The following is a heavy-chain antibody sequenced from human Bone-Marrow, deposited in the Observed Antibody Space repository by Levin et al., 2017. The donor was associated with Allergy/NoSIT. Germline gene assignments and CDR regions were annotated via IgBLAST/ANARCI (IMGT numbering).Heavy chain of an antibody. CDR2: IFHTGRT. CDR1: GGSITTGNYY. CDR3: ARGGYIYGHDAFDI. V-gene: IGHV4-30-4*08. Sequence: SETLSLTCTVSGGSITTGNYYWNWIRQPPGKGLEWIGYIFHTGRTHYNPSLTSRLTMSVDTSMQHFSLRLSSMTAADTAVYYCARGGYIYGHDAFDIWGRGTTVTVSS. D-gene: IGHD5-18*01. J-gene: IGHJ3*02.